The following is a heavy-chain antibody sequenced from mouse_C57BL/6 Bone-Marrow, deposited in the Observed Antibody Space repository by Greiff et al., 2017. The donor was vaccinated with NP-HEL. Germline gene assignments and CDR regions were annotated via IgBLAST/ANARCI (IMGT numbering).Heavy chain of an antibody. V-gene: IGHV14-4*01. CDR2: IVPENGDT. CDR1: GFNIKDDY. CDR3: TTGVFWYFDV. Sequence: VQLQQSGAELVRPGASVKLSCTASGFNIKDDYMHWVKQRPEQGLEWIGWIVPENGDTEYASKFQGKATITADTSSNTAYLQLSSLTSEDTAVYYCTTGVFWYFDVWGTGTTVTVSS. J-gene: IGHJ1*03.